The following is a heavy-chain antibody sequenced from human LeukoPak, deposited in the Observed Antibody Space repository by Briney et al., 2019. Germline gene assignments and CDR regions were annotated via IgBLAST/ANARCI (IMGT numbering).Heavy chain of an antibody. CDR3: ARDYERIIMVRGVPLSPQTVFDP. V-gene: IGHV1-2*02. CDR2: INPNSGGT. J-gene: IGHJ5*02. D-gene: IGHD3-10*01. Sequence: AASVTVSCKTSGYTFTDYYIHWVRQAPGQGPEWMGWINPNSGGTNYAQNLQGRVTMTRDTSISTAYMELSRLRSDDTAVYYCARDYERIIMVRGVPLSPQTVFDPWGQGTLVTVSS. CDR1: GYTFTDYY.